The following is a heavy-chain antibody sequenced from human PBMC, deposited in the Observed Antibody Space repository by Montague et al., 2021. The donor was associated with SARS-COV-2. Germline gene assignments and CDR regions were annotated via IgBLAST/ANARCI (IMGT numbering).Heavy chain of an antibody. V-gene: IGHV3-21*01. D-gene: IGHD3-10*01. CDR2: ISSSRSYI. J-gene: IGHJ6*02. CDR1: GFTFSSYS. Sequence: SLRLSCAASGFTFSSYSMNWVRQAPGKGLEWVSSISSSRSYIYYADSVKGRFTISRDNAKNSLYLQMNSLRAEDTAVYYCARDPLDYGLWSSGSYYNVYYYYYGMDVWGQGTTVTVSS. CDR3: ARDPLDYGLWSSGSYYNVYYYYYGMDV.